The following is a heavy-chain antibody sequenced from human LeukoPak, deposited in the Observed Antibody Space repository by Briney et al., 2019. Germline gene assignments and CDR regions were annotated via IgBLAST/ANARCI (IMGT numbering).Heavy chain of an antibody. J-gene: IGHJ4*02. CDR1: GFNFSDFY. D-gene: IGHD3-22*01. Sequence: GGSLRLSCAASGFNFSDFYMSWIRQAPGKGLEWVSFISTGSTTIYYADSVRGRFTISRDNAKNSLFLQMNTLRAEDTAVYYCARPPTLSTGYWNYWGQGTLVTVSS. CDR2: ISTGSTTI. CDR3: ARPPTLSTGYWNY. V-gene: IGHV3-11*01.